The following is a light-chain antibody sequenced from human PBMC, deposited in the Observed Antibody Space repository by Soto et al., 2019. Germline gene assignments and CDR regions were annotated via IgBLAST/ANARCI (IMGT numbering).Light chain of an antibody. CDR2: KAS. V-gene: IGKV1-5*03. J-gene: IGKJ1*01. CDR1: QSISRC. Sequence: DIQMTQSPSTLSASVGDTVTITFRSSQSISRCLAWYQQKPGKAPKLLIYKASTSESGVPSRFSGSRSGTEFTLTIRRLQPNDFATYFCQQYNSYFWTFGQGTTVDIK. CDR3: QQYNSYFWT.